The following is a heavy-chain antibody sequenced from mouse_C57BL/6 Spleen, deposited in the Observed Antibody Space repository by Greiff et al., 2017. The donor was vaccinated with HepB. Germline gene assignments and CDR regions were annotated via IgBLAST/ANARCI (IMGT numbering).Heavy chain of an antibody. V-gene: IGHV5-2*01. CDR1: EYEFPSHD. Sequence: EVKLMESGGGLVQPGESLKLSCESNEYEFPSHDMSWVRKTPEKRLELVAAINSDGGSTYYPDTMERRFIISRDNTKKTLYLQMSSLRSEDTALYYCARQGDYDGGFAYWGQGTLVTVSA. CDR2: INSDGGST. D-gene: IGHD2-4*01. J-gene: IGHJ3*01. CDR3: ARQGDYDGGFAY.